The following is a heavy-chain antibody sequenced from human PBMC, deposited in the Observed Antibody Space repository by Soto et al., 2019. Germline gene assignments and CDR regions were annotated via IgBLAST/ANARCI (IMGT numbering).Heavy chain of an antibody. D-gene: IGHD3-16*01. V-gene: IGHV5-51*01. CDR2: IFPDDSDT. J-gene: IGHJ4*02. CDR1: GYIIKNYW. Sequence: PGESLKISCKASGYIIKNYWIGWVRQMPGQGLEWMGIIFPDDSDTGYSPSFQGHVTISVDKSISTAYVQWSSLKASDSAIYYCFRGGVTSRTFDYWGQGTLVTV. CDR3: FRGGVTSRTFDY.